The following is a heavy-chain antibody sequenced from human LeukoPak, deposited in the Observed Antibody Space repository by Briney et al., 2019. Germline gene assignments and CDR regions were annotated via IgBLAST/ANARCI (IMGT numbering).Heavy chain of an antibody. CDR3: AKDRYSGLNTIDY. D-gene: IGHD6-13*01. CDR2: ISYDGSYK. J-gene: IGHJ4*02. Sequence: PGRSLRLSCAASEFTFSTYGMHWVRQALGKGLEWVAVISYDGSYKFYADSVKGRFTISRDNSKSTLYLQMNSLRAEDTAVYYCAKDRYSGLNTIDYWGQGTLVTVSS. V-gene: IGHV3-30*18. CDR1: EFTFSTYG.